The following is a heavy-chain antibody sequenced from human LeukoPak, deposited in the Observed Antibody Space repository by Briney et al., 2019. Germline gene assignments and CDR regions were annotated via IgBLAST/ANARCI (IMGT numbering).Heavy chain of an antibody. CDR3: ATYYDFWSGYYTYYFDY. CDR2: INPNSGGT. Sequence: ASVKVSCKASGYTFTGYYMHWVRQAPGQGLEWMGRINPNSGGTNYAQKLQGRVTMTRDTSISTAYMELSRLRSDDTAVYYCATYYDFWSGYYTYYFDYWGQGTLVTVSS. J-gene: IGHJ4*02. V-gene: IGHV1-2*06. D-gene: IGHD3-3*01. CDR1: GYTFTGYY.